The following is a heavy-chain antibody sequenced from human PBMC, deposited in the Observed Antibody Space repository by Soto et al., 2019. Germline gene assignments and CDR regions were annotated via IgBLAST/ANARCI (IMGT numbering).Heavy chain of an antibody. J-gene: IGHJ4*02. CDR2: ISGSGGST. D-gene: IGHD4-17*01. CDR3: AKDLSSDYRGADLDY. CDR1: GFTFSSYA. V-gene: IGHV3-23*01. Sequence: GGSLRLSCAASGFTFSSYAMSWVRQAPGKGLEWVSAISGSGGSTYYADSVKGRFTISRDNSKNTLYLQMNSLRAEDTAVYYCAKDLSSDYRGADLDYWGQGTLVTVSS.